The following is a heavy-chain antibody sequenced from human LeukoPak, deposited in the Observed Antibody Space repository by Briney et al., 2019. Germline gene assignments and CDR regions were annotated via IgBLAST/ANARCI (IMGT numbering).Heavy chain of an antibody. V-gene: IGHV4-39*01. CDR2: IYYSGST. CDR3: ARNFVWFGEFSPYYFDY. D-gene: IGHD3-10*01. J-gene: IGHJ4*02. Sequence: PSETLSLTCTVSGGSISSSGYYWGWIRQPPGKGLEWIGSIYYSGSTYYNPSLKSRVTISVDTSKNQCALKLSSVPAADRALFYCARNFVWFGEFSPYYFDYWGQGTLVTVSS. CDR1: GGSISSSGYY.